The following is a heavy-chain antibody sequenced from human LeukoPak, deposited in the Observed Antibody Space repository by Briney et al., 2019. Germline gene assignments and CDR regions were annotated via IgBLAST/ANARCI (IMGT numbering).Heavy chain of an antibody. CDR1: GFTISSNY. D-gene: IGHD1-26*01. Sequence: PGGSLRLSCAASGFTISSNYMNWVRQAPGKGLEWVSSISSSSSYIYYADSVKGRFTISRDNAKNSLYLQMNSLRAEDTAVYYCARGIVGATRGLYYYYMDVWGKGTTVTVSS. V-gene: IGHV3-21*01. CDR3: ARGIVGATRGLYYYYMDV. J-gene: IGHJ6*03. CDR2: ISSSSSYI.